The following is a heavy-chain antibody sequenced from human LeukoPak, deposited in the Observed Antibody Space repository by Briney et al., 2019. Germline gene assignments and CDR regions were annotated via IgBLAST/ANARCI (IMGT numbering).Heavy chain of an antibody. CDR1: GFTFSSSD. D-gene: IGHD1-1*01. CDR3: AKRGNPTVGHHYLDV. V-gene: IGHV3-23*05. Sequence: GGSLRPSCAASGFTFSSSDMSWVRQAPGSGLEWVSSIRHSDSNTYYADSVMGRFTISRDNSKNTLYLQMNSLSAEDTAVYYCAKRGNPTVGHHYLDVWGKGTTVSVSS. J-gene: IGHJ6*03. CDR2: IRHSDSNT.